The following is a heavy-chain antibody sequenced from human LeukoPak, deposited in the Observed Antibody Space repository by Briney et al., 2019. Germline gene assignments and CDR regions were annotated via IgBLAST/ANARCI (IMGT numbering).Heavy chain of an antibody. CDR2: IYYSGST. V-gene: IGHV4-59*01. CDR1: GGSISPYY. Sequence: SETLSLTCTVPGGSISPYYWSWIRQPPGMGLEWIGYIYYSGSTNYNPSLKSRVTISVDTSKNQFSLKLSSVTAADTAVYYCARVHGSTDAFDIWGQGTMVTVSS. D-gene: IGHD2-2*01. CDR3: ARVHGSTDAFDI. J-gene: IGHJ3*02.